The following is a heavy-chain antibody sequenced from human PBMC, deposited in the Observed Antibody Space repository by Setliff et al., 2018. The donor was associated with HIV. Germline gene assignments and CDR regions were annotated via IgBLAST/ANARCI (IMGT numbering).Heavy chain of an antibody. CDR1: GGSISSHY. CDR3: ARGIEEESPNWFDP. V-gene: IGHV4-59*11. Sequence: ASETLSLTCTVSGGSISSHYWSWIRQPPGKGLEWIGSIYYSGSTNYNPSLKSRVTISVDTSKNQFSLKLSSVTAADTAVYYCARGIEEESPNWFDPWGQGTLVTVSS. D-gene: IGHD3-16*02. J-gene: IGHJ5*02. CDR2: IYYSGST.